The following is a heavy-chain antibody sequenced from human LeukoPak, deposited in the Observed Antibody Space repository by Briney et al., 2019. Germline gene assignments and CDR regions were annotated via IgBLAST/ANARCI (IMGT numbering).Heavy chain of an antibody. CDR3: ARGDPLGFYFDY. CDR1: GGSISSSNW. Sequence: PSGTPSLTCAVSGGSISSSNWWSWVRQPPGKGLEWIGSIYHSGSTYYNPSLKSRVTISVDTSKNQFSLKLSSVTAADTAVYYCARGDPLGFYFDYWGQGTLVTVSS. CDR2: IYHSGST. J-gene: IGHJ4*02. V-gene: IGHV4-4*02. D-gene: IGHD6-25*01.